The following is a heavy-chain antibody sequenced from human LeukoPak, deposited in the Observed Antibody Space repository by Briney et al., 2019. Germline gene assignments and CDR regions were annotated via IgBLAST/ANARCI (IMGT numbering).Heavy chain of an antibody. D-gene: IGHD5-18*01. CDR1: GFTFSSYA. Sequence: GGSLRLSCVASGFTFSSYAMSWVRQAPGKGLEWVSGISYNSGSINYAESVKGRFTISRDNAKNSLYLQMSSLTVEDTALYYCAKVGPVSSYGFGFFNYWGRGTLVTVSS. V-gene: IGHV3-9*01. CDR3: AKVGPVSSYGFGFFNY. CDR2: ISYNSGSI. J-gene: IGHJ4*02.